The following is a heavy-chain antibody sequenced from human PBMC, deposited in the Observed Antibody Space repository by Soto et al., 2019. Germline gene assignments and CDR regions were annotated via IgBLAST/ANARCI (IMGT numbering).Heavy chain of an antibody. CDR3: ARDSLRYDSSGYYYAHRVTFDY. Sequence: PSETLSLTCTVSGGSISSYYWSWIRQPAGKGLEWIGRIYTSGSTNYNPSLKSRVTMSVDTSKNQFSLKLSSVTAADTAVYYCARDSLRYDSSGYYYAHRVTFDYWGQGTLVTVSS. CDR2: IYTSGST. CDR1: GGSISSYY. D-gene: IGHD3-22*01. J-gene: IGHJ4*02. V-gene: IGHV4-4*07.